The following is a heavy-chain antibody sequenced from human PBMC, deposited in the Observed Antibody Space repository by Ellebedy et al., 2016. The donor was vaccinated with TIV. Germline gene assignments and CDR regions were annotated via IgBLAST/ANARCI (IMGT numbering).Heavy chain of an antibody. J-gene: IGHJ4*02. CDR2: ISYDGSNK. CDR1: GFTFSSYA. V-gene: IGHV3-30*01. Sequence: GESLKISCAASGFTFSSYAMHWVRQAPGKGLEWVAVISYDGSNKYYADSVKGRFTISRDNSKNTLYLQMNSLRAEDTAVYYCARSAVAGTASDYWGQGTLVTVSS. D-gene: IGHD6-19*01. CDR3: ARSAVAGTASDY.